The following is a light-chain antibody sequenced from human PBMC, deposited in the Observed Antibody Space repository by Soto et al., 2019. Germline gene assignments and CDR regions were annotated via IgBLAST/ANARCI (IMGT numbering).Light chain of an antibody. J-gene: IGKJ2*01. V-gene: IGKV3-20*01. Sequence: EIVLTQSPGTLSLSPGERATLSCRTSQSVRSNYLAWYHQKPGQAPRLLIHGAANRATGIPDRFGGSGSGTEFTLTISRLEPEDFAVYYCQQYGSSPYTFGQGTKLEIK. CDR1: QSVRSNY. CDR3: QQYGSSPYT. CDR2: GAA.